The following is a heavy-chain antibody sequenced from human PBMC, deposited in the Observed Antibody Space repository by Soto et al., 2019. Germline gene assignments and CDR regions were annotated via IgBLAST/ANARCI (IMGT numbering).Heavy chain of an antibody. D-gene: IGHD1-26*01. V-gene: IGHV4-59*08. Sequence: QVQLQESGPGLVKPSETLSLTCTVSGGSISSHPWSWIRQAPGKGLEWIGYIYNSGRTIYNPSFRGRVTILIDKPKNQFTLNLGSVTAADTAIYYCAGDIPSGSYRFDYWGQGTLVTVSS. CDR2: IYNSGRT. CDR1: GGSISSHP. CDR3: AGDIPSGSYRFDY. J-gene: IGHJ4*02.